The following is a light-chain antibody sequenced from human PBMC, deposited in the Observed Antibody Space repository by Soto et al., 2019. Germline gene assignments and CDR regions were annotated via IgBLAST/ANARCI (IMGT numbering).Light chain of an antibody. V-gene: IGLV2-23*03. J-gene: IGLJ1*01. CDR3: CSYAGSSTFVSYV. Sequence: QSVLTQPASVSGSPVQSITISCTGTSSDVGSYNLVSWYQQHPGKAPKLMIYEGSKRPSGVSNRFSGSKSGNTASLTISGLQAEDEADYYCCSYAGSSTFVSYVFGTGTKVTVL. CDR1: SSDVGSYNL. CDR2: EGS.